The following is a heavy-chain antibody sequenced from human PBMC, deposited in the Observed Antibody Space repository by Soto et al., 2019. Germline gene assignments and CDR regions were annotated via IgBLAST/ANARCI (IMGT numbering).Heavy chain of an antibody. V-gene: IGHV3-74*01. J-gene: IGHJ4*02. CDR2: INGDGSGT. CDR1: GFTFSGSW. Sequence: EVQLVESGGGLVQPGGSLRLSCAASGFTFSGSWMHWVRQAPGKGLVWVSRINGDGSGTSYADFVKGRFTISRDDAKNTLFLQMNGLRAEDTAVYYCPRGICGAGTGNDYWGQGTLVTVSS. D-gene: IGHD3-10*01. CDR3: PRGICGAGTGNDY.